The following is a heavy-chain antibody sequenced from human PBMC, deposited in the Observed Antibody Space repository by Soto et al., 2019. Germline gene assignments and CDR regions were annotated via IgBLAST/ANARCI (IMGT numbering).Heavy chain of an antibody. V-gene: IGHV1-8*01. CDR2: MNPNSGNT. CDR1: GYTFTSYD. D-gene: IGHD3-3*01. Sequence: QVQLVQSGAEVKKPGASVKVSCKASGYTFTSYDINWVRQATGQGLEWMVWMNPNSGNTGYAQKFQGRVTMTRNTSISTAYMELSSLRSEDTAVYYCARGRRDFWSGSIYYYMDVWGKGTTVTVSS. J-gene: IGHJ6*03. CDR3: ARGRRDFWSGSIYYYMDV.